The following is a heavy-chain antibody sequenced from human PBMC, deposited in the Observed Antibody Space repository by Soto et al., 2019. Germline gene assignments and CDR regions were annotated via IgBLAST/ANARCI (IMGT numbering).Heavy chain of an antibody. V-gene: IGHV3-11*01. J-gene: IGHJ4*02. CDR1: GFTFSDYY. Sequence: PGGSLRLSCAASGFTFSDYYMSWIRQAPGKGLEWVSYISSSGSTIYYADSVKGRFTISRDNAKNPLYLQMNSLRAEDTAVYYCARVNPISYYFDYWGQGTLVTVSS. CDR2: ISSSGSTI. CDR3: ARVNPISYYFDY.